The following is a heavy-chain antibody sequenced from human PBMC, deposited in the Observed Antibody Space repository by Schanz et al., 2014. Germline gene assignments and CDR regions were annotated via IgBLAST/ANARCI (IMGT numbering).Heavy chain of an antibody. J-gene: IGHJ4*01. D-gene: IGHD3-22*01. CDR3: ARVDSSGYYFDN. CDR2: ISGSGGST. CDR1: GFGFSSYS. Sequence: EEQLVESGGGLVQPGGSLRLSCAASGFGFSSYSMNWVRQAPGKGLEWVIVISGSGGSTYYADSVRGRFTMSRDNSKNTVHLQMSSLRVEDTAVYYCARVDSSGYYFDNWGHGTRVAVSS. V-gene: IGHV3-23*04.